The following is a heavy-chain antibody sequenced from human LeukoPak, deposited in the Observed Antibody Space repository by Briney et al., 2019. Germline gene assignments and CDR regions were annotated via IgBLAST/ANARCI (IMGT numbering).Heavy chain of an antibody. J-gene: IGHJ6*04. Sequence: PGGSLRLSCAASGFTFSSYWMSWVRQAPGKGLEWVANIKQDGSEKYYVDSVKGRFTISRDNAKNSLYLQMNSLRAEDTAVYYCARDSHYCSRTSCYFIDVWGKGTTVTVSS. CDR1: GFTFSSYW. CDR3: ARDSHYCSRTSCYFIDV. D-gene: IGHD2-2*01. CDR2: IKQDGSEK. V-gene: IGHV3-7*01.